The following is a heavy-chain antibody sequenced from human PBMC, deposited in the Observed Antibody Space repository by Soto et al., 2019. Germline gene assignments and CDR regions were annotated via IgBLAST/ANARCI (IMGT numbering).Heavy chain of an antibody. D-gene: IGHD3-16*01. V-gene: IGHV1-46*03. CDR2: ISPGGVNI. J-gene: IGHJ5*02. CDR3: ARDQSWRDLVWVLDP. Sequence: QAQLVQSGAEVKTPGASVKVSCTAIGYSFTSHYMHWVRQAPGQGLEWMGTISPGGVNIAYAQKLKCRATMTRDTPTSTVYMDLNSLPPDDTAVYYWARDQSWRDLVWVLDPLGQGTLVTV. CDR1: GYSFTSHY.